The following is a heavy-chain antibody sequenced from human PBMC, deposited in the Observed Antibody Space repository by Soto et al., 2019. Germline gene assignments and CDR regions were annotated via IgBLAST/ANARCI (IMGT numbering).Heavy chain of an antibody. CDR2: IYWDDDN. Sequence: QITLKESGPTLVKPTQTLTLTCTFSGFSLTSNAVGVGWFRQPPGKALEWLALIYWDDDNHYSPSLKSRLTFTQDTSKNQVVLIMTNMDPVYTATYYCAHGSGWLFDFWGQGTLVTVSS. J-gene: IGHJ4*02. CDR3: AHGSGWLFDF. D-gene: IGHD6-19*01. CDR1: GFSLTSNAVG. V-gene: IGHV2-5*02.